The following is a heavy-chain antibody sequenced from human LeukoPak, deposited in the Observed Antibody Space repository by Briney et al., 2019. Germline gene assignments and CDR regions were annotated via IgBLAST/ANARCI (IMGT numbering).Heavy chain of an antibody. D-gene: IGHD3-16*01. CDR1: GFTFSDYY. Sequence: GGSLRLSCAASGFTFSDYYMSWIRQAPGKGLEWVSAMYTGGTTYYADSVQGRFTIYRDNSKNTLYLQMNSLRAEDTAVYYCAKDEATSGGGLASWGQGTLVSVSS. CDR3: AKDEATSGGGLAS. CDR2: MYTGGTT. V-gene: IGHV3-53*01. J-gene: IGHJ4*02.